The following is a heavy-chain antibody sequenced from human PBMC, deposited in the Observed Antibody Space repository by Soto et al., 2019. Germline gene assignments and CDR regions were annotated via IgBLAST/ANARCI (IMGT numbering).Heavy chain of an antibody. D-gene: IGHD5-12*01. Sequence: GGSLRLSCAASGFTFSNYAMSWVRQAPGKGPEWVAAIKAGGDATYYADSVKGRFTISRDNSKNTLFLQMNSVTVEDTAMYYCKRDVVASSPPGTDHWGQGTLVTVSS. CDR3: KRDVVASSPPGTDH. V-gene: IGHV3-23*01. CDR2: IKAGGDAT. J-gene: IGHJ4*02. CDR1: GFTFSNYA.